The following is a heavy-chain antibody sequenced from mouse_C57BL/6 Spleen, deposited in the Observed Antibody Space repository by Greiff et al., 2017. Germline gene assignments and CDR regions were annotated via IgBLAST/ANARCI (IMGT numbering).Heavy chain of an antibody. CDR1: GYTFTSYW. D-gene: IGHD2-2*01. V-gene: IGHV1-53*01. J-gene: IGHJ3*01. CDR2: INPSNGGT. Sequence: QVQLQQPGTELVKPGASVKLSCKASGYTFTSYWMPWVQQRPGQGLEWIGNINPSNGGTNYNEKFKSKATLTVDTSSSTAYMQLSSLTSEDAAVYYCARASYYGDDEPFAYWGQGTLGTVSA. CDR3: ARASYYGDDEPFAY.